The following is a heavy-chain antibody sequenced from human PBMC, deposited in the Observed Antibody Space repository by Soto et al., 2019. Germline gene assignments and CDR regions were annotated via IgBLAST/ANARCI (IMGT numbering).Heavy chain of an antibody. D-gene: IGHD3-3*01. CDR3: ASMAPGSGYYYLDY. Sequence: EVQLVESGGGLVQPGGSLRLSCAASGFSFSSYWMHWVRQAPGKGLVWVARIKSDGSSTNYADSVKGRFTISRDNARKTLYLQMNSLRAEDTAVYYCASMAPGSGYYYLDYWGQGTLVTVSS. CDR1: GFSFSSYW. V-gene: IGHV3-74*01. CDR2: IKSDGSST. J-gene: IGHJ4*02.